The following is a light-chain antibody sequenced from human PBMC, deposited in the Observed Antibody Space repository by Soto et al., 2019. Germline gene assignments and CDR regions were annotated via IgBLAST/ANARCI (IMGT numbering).Light chain of an antibody. Sequence: EIVMTQSPTTLSVSPRERATLSCRASHDVGTTVAWYQQKPGQAPRLLIYGASIRATGIPARFSGSGSGTDFTLTISTLRSEDFAVSYCQQYKKCPPCTFGQGTKLEIK. J-gene: IGKJ2*02. CDR2: GAS. CDR1: HDVGTT. CDR3: QQYKKCPPCT. V-gene: IGKV3D-15*03.